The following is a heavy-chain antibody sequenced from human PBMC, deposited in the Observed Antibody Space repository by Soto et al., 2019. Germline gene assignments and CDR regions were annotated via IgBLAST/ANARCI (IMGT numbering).Heavy chain of an antibody. V-gene: IGHV3-64*01. CDR2: ISSNGGST. CDR3: ARGYRDFDY. J-gene: IGHJ4*02. D-gene: IGHD4-4*01. CDR1: GFTFSSYA. Sequence: GGSLRLSCAASGFTFSSYAMHWVRQAPGKGLEYVSAISSNGGSTYYANSVKGRFTISRDNSKNTLYLQMGSLRAEDMAVYYCARGYRDFDYWGQGTLVTVSS.